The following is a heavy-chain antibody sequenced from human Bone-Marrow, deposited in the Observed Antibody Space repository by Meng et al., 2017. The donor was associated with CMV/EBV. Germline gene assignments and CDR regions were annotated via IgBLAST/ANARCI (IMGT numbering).Heavy chain of an antibody. J-gene: IGHJ4*02. Sequence: ASVKVSCKASGYTFTGYYMHWVRQAPGQGLEWMGWINPNSGGTNYAQKFQGRVTMTRDTSISTAYMELGRLRSDDTAVYYCARGEFSSWYGGRLVDYWGQGTLVTVSS. CDR1: GYTFTGYY. CDR3: ARGEFSSWYGGRLVDY. CDR2: INPNSGGT. V-gene: IGHV1-2*02. D-gene: IGHD6-13*01.